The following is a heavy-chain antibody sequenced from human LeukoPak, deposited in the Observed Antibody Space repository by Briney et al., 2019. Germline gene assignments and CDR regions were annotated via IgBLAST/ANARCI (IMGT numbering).Heavy chain of an antibody. CDR2: ISPRGGST. D-gene: IGHD1-26*01. J-gene: IGHJ4*02. CDR1: VYTFTTCN. V-gene: IGHV1-46*01. CDR3: ARGIVGSSVAFDY. Sequence: ASVNVSCKASVYTFTTCNVHRVRQAPGQGLEWMGFISPRGGSTTYAQKFHDRVTMTREKSTSTVYMELSSLRSEDMAVYYCARGIVGSSVAFDYWGQGTLVTVSS.